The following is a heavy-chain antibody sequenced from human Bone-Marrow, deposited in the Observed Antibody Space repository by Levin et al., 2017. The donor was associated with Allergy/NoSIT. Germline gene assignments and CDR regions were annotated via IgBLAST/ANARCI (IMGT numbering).Heavy chain of an antibody. D-gene: IGHD3-10*01. V-gene: IGHV4-59*12. Sequence: SETLSLTCTVSGDSISTYYWSWIRQPPGKGLEWLGYTYYSGSTNQNPSLKGRATLSVDTSTNQFSLHQNAVSAANTAKYYCVRGRGSMARSNAFDIWGQGTMVTVSS. J-gene: IGHJ3*02. CDR3: VRGRGSMARSNAFDI. CDR2: TYYSGST. CDR1: GDSISTYY.